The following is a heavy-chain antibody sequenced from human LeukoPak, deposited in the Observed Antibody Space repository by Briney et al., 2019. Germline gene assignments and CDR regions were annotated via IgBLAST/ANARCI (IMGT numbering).Heavy chain of an antibody. CDR3: ARGVFAGDLLTGYWYFDL. V-gene: IGHV4-59*08. CDR1: GGSVVSYY. CDR2: IYYTGST. D-gene: IGHD1-20*01. Sequence: SETLSLTCTVSGGSVVSYYWSWIRQPPGKGLEWIGYIYYTGSTNYNPSLKSRVTISVDTSKNQFSLKLSSVTAADTAVYYCARGVFAGDLLTGYWYFDLWGRGTLVTVSS. J-gene: IGHJ2*01.